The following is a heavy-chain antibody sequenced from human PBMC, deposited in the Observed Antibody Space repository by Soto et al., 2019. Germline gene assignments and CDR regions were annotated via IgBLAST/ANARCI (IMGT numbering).Heavy chain of an antibody. CDR3: ARDPWAADY. CDR1: GFTVSTKY. V-gene: IGHV3-66*01. D-gene: IGHD3-16*01. CDR2: IYSGGST. J-gene: IGHJ4*02. Sequence: EVQLVESGGGLVQPGGSLRLSCEASGFTVSTKYMSWVRQAPGKGLEWVSVIYSGGSTFYADSVRGRFTTSRDNPKNTVNLEMNSLRAEDTAVYYCARDPWAADYWGQRTLVAVSS.